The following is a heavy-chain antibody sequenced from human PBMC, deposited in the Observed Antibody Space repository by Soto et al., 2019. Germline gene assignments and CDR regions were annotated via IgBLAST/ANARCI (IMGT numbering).Heavy chain of an antibody. V-gene: IGHV1-69*01. D-gene: IGHD2-2*01. CDR2: IIPISGTA. Sequence: QVPLVQSGAEVKKPGSSVKVSCKASGGTFSSYAISWVRQAPGLGLEWMGGIIPISGTANYAQKFQGRVTITADESTSTAYMELSSVRSEDTAVYSCARSQGSSTSLEIYYYYYYGMDVWGQGTTVTVSS. CDR3: ARSQGSSTSLEIYYYYYYGMDV. CDR1: GGTFSSYA. J-gene: IGHJ6*02.